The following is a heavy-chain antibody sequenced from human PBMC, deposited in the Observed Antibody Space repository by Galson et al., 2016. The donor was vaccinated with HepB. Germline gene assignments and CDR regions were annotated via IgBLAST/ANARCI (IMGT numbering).Heavy chain of an antibody. Sequence: SLRLSCAASRFTFSRNAMHWVRQAPGKGLDWVAAISYDGRDKYYADSVKGRFTISRDNSRNMVYLEMNSLRPEDTAVYYCARDPGGKFSDGSIDYWGQGTLVTVSS. V-gene: IGHV3-30-3*01. J-gene: IGHJ4*02. D-gene: IGHD5-24*01. CDR1: RFTFSRNA. CDR3: ARDPGGKFSDGSIDY. CDR2: ISYDGRDK.